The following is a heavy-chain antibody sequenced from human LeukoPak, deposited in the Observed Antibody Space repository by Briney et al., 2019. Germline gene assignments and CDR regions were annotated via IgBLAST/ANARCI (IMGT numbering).Heavy chain of an antibody. CDR1: GGTFSSYA. CDR3: ARAITYYYDSSGYPSFDN. D-gene: IGHD3-22*01. V-gene: IGHV1-69*05. CDR2: IIPIFGTA. Sequence: SSVKASCKASGGTFSSYAISWVRQAPGQGLEWMGRIIPIFGTANYAQKFQGRVTITTDESTSTAYMELSSLTSEDTAVYYCARAITYYYDSSGYPSFDNWGQGTLVTVSS. J-gene: IGHJ4*02.